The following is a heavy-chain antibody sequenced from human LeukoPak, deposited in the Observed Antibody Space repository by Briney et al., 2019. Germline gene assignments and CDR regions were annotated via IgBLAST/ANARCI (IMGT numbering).Heavy chain of an antibody. CDR1: GFSLTTSGVG. D-gene: IGHD3-3*01. CDR2: IYWDDDK. Sequence: KESGPTLVKPTQTLTLTGTFSGFSLTTSGVGVGWIRQPPGKALEWLALIYWDDDKRYSPSLKSRLIITKDTSKNQVVLTMTNMDPVDTATYYCAQWRRNWFDPWGQGTLVTVSS. CDR3: AQWRRNWFDP. V-gene: IGHV2-5*02. J-gene: IGHJ5*02.